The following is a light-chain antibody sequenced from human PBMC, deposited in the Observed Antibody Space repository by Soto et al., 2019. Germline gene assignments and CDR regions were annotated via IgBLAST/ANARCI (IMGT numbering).Light chain of an antibody. CDR1: QSVSNNY. Sequence: EIVLTQSPGTLSLSPWERATLSCRASQSVSNNYLAWYQQKPGQAPRLLIYGASNRATGIPDRLSGSGSGTDFTLTISRLEPEDFPVYYCQQYGSSGTFGQGTKVDIK. CDR3: QQYGSSGT. CDR2: GAS. V-gene: IGKV3-20*01. J-gene: IGKJ1*01.